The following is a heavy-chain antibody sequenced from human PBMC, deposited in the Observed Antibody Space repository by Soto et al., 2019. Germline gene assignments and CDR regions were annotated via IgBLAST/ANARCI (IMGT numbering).Heavy chain of an antibody. Sequence: QITLKESGPTLVKPTQTLTLTCTFSGFSLSTSGVGVGWIRQPPGKALEWLALIYWDDDKRYSPSLKSRLTITKYTSKNQVVLTMTNMDPVDTATYYCAHRRVEMATIYDAFDIWGQGTMVTVSS. D-gene: IGHD5-12*01. J-gene: IGHJ3*02. V-gene: IGHV2-5*02. CDR3: AHRRVEMATIYDAFDI. CDR2: IYWDDDK. CDR1: GFSLSTSGVG.